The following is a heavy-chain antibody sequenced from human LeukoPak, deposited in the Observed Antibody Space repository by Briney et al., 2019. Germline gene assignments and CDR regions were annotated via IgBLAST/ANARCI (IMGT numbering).Heavy chain of an antibody. D-gene: IGHD4-17*01. Sequence: SETLSLTCTVSGDSFSSGDYYWSWIRQPPGKGLECIGSIYYSGSTYYNPSLKSRVTISVDTSKNQFSLKVSSVTAADTAVYYCARDRNYGDSTYDAFDIWGQGTMVTVSS. V-gene: IGHV4-30-4*01. J-gene: IGHJ3*02. CDR3: ARDRNYGDSTYDAFDI. CDR2: IYYSGST. CDR1: GDSFSSGDYY.